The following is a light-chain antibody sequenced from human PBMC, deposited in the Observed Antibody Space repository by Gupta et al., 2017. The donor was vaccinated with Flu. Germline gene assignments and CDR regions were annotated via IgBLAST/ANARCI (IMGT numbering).Light chain of an antibody. CDR1: QSVRSNY. CDR2: GAS. CDR3: GLECSSPWT. Sequence: EIVLTQSPGTLPLSPGETATVSCRASQSVRSNYLAWYQLKPCQAARLLIYGASGRSTGMPDQFPDCSSESGFTLTISRLGPGHFAVYYFGLECSSPWTFVQASNVETK. J-gene: IGKJ1*01. V-gene: IGKV3-20*01.